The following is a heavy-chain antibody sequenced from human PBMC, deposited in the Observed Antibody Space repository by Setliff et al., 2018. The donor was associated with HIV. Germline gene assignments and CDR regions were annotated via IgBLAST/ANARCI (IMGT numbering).Heavy chain of an antibody. CDR3: ARARRDSYDRGRRNHYYIDV. CDR2: MNPNSGNT. V-gene: IGHV1-8*02. D-gene: IGHD3-22*01. CDR1: GYPFSSYD. Sequence: ASVKVSCKASGYPFSSYDINWVRQATGQGLEWMGWMNPNSGNTGYAQKFQGRVTMTRDTSISTAYMELNNLKFEDTAVYYCARARRDSYDRGRRNHYYIDVWGKGTTVTVSS. J-gene: IGHJ6*03.